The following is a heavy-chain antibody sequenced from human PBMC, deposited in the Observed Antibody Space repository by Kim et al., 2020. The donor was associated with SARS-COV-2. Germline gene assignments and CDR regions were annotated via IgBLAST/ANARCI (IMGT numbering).Heavy chain of an antibody. V-gene: IGHV3-11*05. CDR3: ARVSRGNGDYYFHY. J-gene: IGHJ4*02. D-gene: IGHD4-17*01. CDR1: VVTFSDFY. CDR2: ISSSGVYT. Sequence: GGSLRLSCTASVVTFSDFYMSWIRQAPGKGLEWVSYISSSGVYTNSADSVTGRFTISRDNAKNSLYLQMNSLRSEDTAVYYCARVSRGNGDYYFHYWGQ.